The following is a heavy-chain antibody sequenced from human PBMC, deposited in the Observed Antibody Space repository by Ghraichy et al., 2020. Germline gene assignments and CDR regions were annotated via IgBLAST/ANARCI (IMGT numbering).Heavy chain of an antibody. V-gene: IGHV1-69*06. D-gene: IGHD4-17*01. CDR2: IIPIFGTA. CDR3: ARGDHDYGDYVDAFDF. J-gene: IGHJ3*01. Sequence: SVKVSCKASGGTFSSYAISWVRQAPGQGLEWMGGIIPIFGTANYAQKFQGRVTITADKSTSTAYMELSSLRSEDTAVYYCARGDHDYGDYVDAFDFWGQGTMDTVSS. CDR1: GGTFSSYA.